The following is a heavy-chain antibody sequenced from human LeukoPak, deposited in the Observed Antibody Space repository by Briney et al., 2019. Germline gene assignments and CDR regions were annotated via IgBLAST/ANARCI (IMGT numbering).Heavy chain of an antibody. V-gene: IGHV4-59*01. CDR1: GGSISSYY. CDR2: IYYSGST. Sequence: SETLSLTCTVSGGSISSYYWSWIRQPPGKGLEWIGYIYYSGSTNYNPSLESRVTISVDTSKNQFSLKLSSVTAADTAVYYCARDRSSGWYFDYWGQGTLVTVSS. J-gene: IGHJ4*02. D-gene: IGHD6-19*01. CDR3: ARDRSSGWYFDY.